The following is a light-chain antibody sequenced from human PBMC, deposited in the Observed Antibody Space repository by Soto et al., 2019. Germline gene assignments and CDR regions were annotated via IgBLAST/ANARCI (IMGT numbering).Light chain of an antibody. V-gene: IGKV1-33*01. CDR3: QQYENLPT. CDR1: QNINNY. CDR2: DAS. J-gene: IGKJ5*01. Sequence: DIQMTQSPSSLFASVGDRVVISCQASQNINNYLNWYQQKPGRAPKLLIYDASNLEAGVPSRLRGSGSGTDFTFTIRRLQPEDVATYYRQQYENLPTFGQGTRLEIK.